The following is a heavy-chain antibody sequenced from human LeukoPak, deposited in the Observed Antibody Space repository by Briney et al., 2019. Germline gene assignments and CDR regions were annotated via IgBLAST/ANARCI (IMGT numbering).Heavy chain of an antibody. Sequence: ASVKVSCKASGYTFNSYVVSWVRQAPGQGLEWMGWISAYNGNTNHAQKFQGRVTMTTDTSTSTAYMELRSLRSDDTAVYYCARAAGYYDSGDYYLYWGQGTLVTLSS. J-gene: IGHJ4*02. CDR3: ARAAGYYDSGDYYLY. D-gene: IGHD3-22*01. CDR2: ISAYNGNT. CDR1: GYTFNSYV. V-gene: IGHV1-18*01.